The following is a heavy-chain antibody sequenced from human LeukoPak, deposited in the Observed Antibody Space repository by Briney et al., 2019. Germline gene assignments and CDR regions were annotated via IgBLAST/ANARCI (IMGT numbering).Heavy chain of an antibody. D-gene: IGHD3-16*01. Sequence: TGGSLRLSCAASGFTFSGFWMSWVRQSPGKGLKWVANIKQDGSKKEYVDSVKGRFTISRDNAKNSLYLQMDSLRADDTAMYYCAREGWGGFDYWGQGTLVTVSS. J-gene: IGHJ4*02. CDR3: AREGWGGFDY. V-gene: IGHV3-7*01. CDR1: GFTFSGFW. CDR2: IKQDGSKK.